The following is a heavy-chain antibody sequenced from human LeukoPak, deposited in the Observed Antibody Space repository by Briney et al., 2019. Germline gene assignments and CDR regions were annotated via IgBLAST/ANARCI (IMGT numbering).Heavy chain of an antibody. Sequence: ASVKVSCKASGYTFTSYAMHWVRQAPGQRLEWMGWINAGNGNTKYSQKFQGRVTITRDTSASTAYMELSSLRSEDTAVYYCARGPMVGATYVLDYWGQGTLVTVSS. J-gene: IGHJ4*02. CDR2: INAGNGNT. V-gene: IGHV1-3*01. CDR1: GYTFTSYA. CDR3: ARGPMVGATYVLDY. D-gene: IGHD1-26*01.